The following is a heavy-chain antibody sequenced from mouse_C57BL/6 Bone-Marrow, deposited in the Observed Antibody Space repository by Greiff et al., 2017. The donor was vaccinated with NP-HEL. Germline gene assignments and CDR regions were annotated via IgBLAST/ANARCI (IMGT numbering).Heavy chain of an antibody. CDR3: ERELRRGYFDY. CDR2: IDPSDSET. J-gene: IGHJ2*01. Sequence: QVQLQQPGAELVRPGSSVKLSCKASGYTFTSYWMQWVKQRPIQGLEWIGNIDPSDSETHYNQKFKDKATLTVDNSTSTAYMQLSSLTSEDSAVYYCERELRRGYFDYWGTGTTLTVSS. V-gene: IGHV1-52*01. D-gene: IGHD1-2*01. CDR1: GYTFTSYW.